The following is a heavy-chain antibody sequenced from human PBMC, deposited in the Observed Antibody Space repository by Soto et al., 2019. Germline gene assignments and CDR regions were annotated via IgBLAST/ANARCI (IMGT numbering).Heavy chain of an antibody. V-gene: IGHV4-59*08. Sequence: PSETLSLTCTVSGGSISSYYWSWIRQPPGKGLEWIGYIYYSGSTNYNPSLKSRVTISVDTSKNQFSLKLSSVTAADTAVYYCARHFGYYYYMDVWGKGTTVTVSS. D-gene: IGHD3-10*01. CDR2: IYYSGST. CDR1: GGSISSYY. J-gene: IGHJ6*03. CDR3: ARHFGYYYYMDV.